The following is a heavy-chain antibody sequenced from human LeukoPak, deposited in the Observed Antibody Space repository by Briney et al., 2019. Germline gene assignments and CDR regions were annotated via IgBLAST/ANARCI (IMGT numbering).Heavy chain of an antibody. CDR3: ARDRIAAADNWFDP. Sequence: ASVKVSCKASGYTFTGYYMHWVRQAPGQGLEWMGWINPNSGGTNYAQKFQGRVTMTRDTSISTAYMELGRLRSDDTAVYYCARDRIAAADNWFDPWGQGTLVTVSS. D-gene: IGHD6-13*01. CDR2: INPNSGGT. J-gene: IGHJ5*02. V-gene: IGHV1-2*02. CDR1: GYTFTGYY.